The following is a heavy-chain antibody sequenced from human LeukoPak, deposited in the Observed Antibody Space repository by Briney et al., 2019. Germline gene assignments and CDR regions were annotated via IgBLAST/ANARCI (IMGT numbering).Heavy chain of an antibody. CDR2: INHSGST. Sequence: KPSETLSLTCAVYGGSFSGYYWSWIRQPPGKGLEWIGEINHSGSTNYNPSLKSRVTISVDTSKNQFSLKLSSVTAADTAVYYCARGSVGAAAGSFDYWGQGTLVTVSS. V-gene: IGHV4-34*01. CDR3: ARGSVGAAAGSFDY. D-gene: IGHD6-13*01. CDR1: GGSFSGYY. J-gene: IGHJ4*02.